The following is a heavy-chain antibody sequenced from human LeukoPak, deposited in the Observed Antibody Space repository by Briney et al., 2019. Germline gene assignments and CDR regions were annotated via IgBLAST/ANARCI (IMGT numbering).Heavy chain of an antibody. V-gene: IGHV4-34*01. J-gene: IGHJ6*02. D-gene: IGHD4-17*01. CDR1: GGSFSGYY. CDR2: INHSGST. Sequence: PSETLSLTCAVYGGSFSGYYWSWIRQPPGKGLECIGEINHSGSTNYNPSLKSRVTISVDTSKNQFSLKLSSVTAADTAVYYCARVYGDSVYYYGMDVWGQGTTVTVSS. CDR3: ARVYGDSVYYYGMDV.